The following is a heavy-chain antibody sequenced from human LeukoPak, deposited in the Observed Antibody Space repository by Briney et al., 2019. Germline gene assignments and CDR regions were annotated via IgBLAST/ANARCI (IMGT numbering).Heavy chain of an antibody. J-gene: IGHJ3*02. Sequence: GASVKVSCKASGGTFSSYAISWVRQAPGQGLEWMGGIIPIFGTANYAQKFQGRVTITADESTSTAYMELSSLRSEDTAVYYCARLGYYDSSGYSDAFDIWGQGTMVTVSS. D-gene: IGHD3-22*01. CDR2: IIPIFGTA. CDR1: GGTFSSYA. CDR3: ARLGYYDSSGYSDAFDI. V-gene: IGHV1-69*13.